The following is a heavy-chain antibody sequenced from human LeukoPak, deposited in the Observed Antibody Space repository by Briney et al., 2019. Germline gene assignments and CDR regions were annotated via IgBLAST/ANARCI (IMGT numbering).Heavy chain of an antibody. Sequence: SETLSLTCTVSGGSISSGSYYWSWIRQPAGKGLEWIGRIYTSGSTNYNPSLKSRVTISVDTSKNQFSLKLSSVTAADTAVYYCARGRARYCSSTSCYRYYYYMDVWGKGTTVTVSS. CDR3: ARGRARYCSSTSCYRYYYYMDV. J-gene: IGHJ6*03. V-gene: IGHV4-61*02. CDR2: IYTSGST. CDR1: GGSISSGSYY. D-gene: IGHD2-2*02.